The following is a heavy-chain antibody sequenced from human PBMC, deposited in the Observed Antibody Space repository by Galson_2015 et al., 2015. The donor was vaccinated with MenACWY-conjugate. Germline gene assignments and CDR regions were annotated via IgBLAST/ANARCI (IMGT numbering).Heavy chain of an antibody. Sequence: SLRLSCAASGFTFSSYGMHWVRQAPGKGLEWVAVISFDGSKKYYADSVKGRFTISRDNSNKKLYLQMNSLRAEDTAVYYCAKFYSTGGGDYLGQGTLVTVSS. CDR2: ISFDGSKK. D-gene: IGHD6-25*01. J-gene: IGHJ4*02. CDR3: AKFYSTGGGDY. V-gene: IGHV3-30*18. CDR1: GFTFSSYG.